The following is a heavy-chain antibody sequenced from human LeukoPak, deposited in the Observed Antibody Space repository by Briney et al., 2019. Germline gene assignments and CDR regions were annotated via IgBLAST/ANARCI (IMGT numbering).Heavy chain of an antibody. CDR3: ARVHTSSYAADL. Sequence: GGSLRLSCAASGFTFSTYSIDWVRQAPGKGLEWISYISSSSSTIDFADSVKGRITISRDNARNSVYLQMNSLRAEDTAVYDCARVHTSSYAADLWGQGTLVTVSS. J-gene: IGHJ5*02. V-gene: IGHV3-48*04. CDR1: GFTFSTYS. CDR2: ISSSSSTI. D-gene: IGHD3-22*01.